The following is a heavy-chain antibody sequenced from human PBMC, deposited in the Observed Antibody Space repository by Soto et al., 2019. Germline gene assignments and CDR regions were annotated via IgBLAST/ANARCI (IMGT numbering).Heavy chain of an antibody. CDR1: GFTFSSYG. J-gene: IGHJ4*02. CDR2: ISYDGSDK. Sequence: QVQLVESGGGVVQPGRSLRLSCAASGFTFSSYGMHWVRQAPGKGLEWVAVISYDGSDKYYADSVKGRFTISRDNSKNTRHLQMNSLRADDTAVYYCAKALGELSPESYDYWGQGTLITVSS. CDR3: AKALGELSPESYDY. V-gene: IGHV3-30*18. D-gene: IGHD3-16*02.